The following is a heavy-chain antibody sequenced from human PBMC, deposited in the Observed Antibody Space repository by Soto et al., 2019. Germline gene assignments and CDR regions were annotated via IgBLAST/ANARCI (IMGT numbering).Heavy chain of an antibody. CDR1: GGSFSGYY. Sequence: SETLSLTCAVYGGSFSGYYWSWIRQPPGKGLEWIGYIYYSGSTNYNPSLKSRVTISVDTSKNQFSLKLSSVTAADTAVYYCARVGGYSGYDLLDYWGQGTLVTVSS. CDR2: IYYSGST. CDR3: ARVGGYSGYDLLDY. D-gene: IGHD5-12*01. J-gene: IGHJ4*02. V-gene: IGHV4-59*12.